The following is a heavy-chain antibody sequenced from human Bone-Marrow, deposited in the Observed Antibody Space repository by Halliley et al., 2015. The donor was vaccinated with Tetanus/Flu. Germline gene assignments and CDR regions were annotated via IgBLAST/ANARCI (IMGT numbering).Heavy chain of an antibody. V-gene: IGHV5-51*01. J-gene: IGHJ3*01. Sequence: MQLVQSGAEVKKPGESLKISCKSFGYRFTTNWIGWVRQMPGKGLEWMGIIYPGDSDTRYSPSFQGQVTISADKSISTAYLQWGSLKASATAIYYCVRHPATVTVGYAFDVWGQGTLVTVSS. CDR2: IYPGDSDT. CDR3: VRHPATVTVGYAFDV. CDR1: GYRFTTNW. D-gene: IGHD4-17*01.